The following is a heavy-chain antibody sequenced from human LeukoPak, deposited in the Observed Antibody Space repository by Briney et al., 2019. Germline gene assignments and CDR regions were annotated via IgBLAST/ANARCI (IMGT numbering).Heavy chain of an antibody. V-gene: IGHV4-31*03. CDR3: ARALPADYGDYVRGWFDP. D-gene: IGHD4-17*01. CDR2: IYYSGST. Sequence: PSQTLSLTCTVSGGSISSGGYYWSWIRQHPGKGLEWIGYIYYSGSTYYNPSLKSRVTISVDTSKNQFSLKLSSVTAADTAVYYCARALPADYGDYVRGWFDPWGQGTLVAVSS. CDR1: GGSISSGGYY. J-gene: IGHJ5*02.